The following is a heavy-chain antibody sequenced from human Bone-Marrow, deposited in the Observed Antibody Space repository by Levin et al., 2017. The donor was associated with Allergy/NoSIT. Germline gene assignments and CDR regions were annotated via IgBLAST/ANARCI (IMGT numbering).Heavy chain of an antibody. Sequence: SETLSLTCTVSGGSISSNDYYWNWIRQHPGKGLEWIGFMYYSGNTEYNPSLKSRVTISVDTSTKQFSLKVNSVTAADTAVYYCARGTLLSPATAPDYWGQGILVSVSS. CDR1: GGSISSNDYY. CDR3: ARGTLLSPATAPDY. CDR2: MYYSGNT. D-gene: IGHD2-21*02. V-gene: IGHV4-31*03. J-gene: IGHJ4*02.